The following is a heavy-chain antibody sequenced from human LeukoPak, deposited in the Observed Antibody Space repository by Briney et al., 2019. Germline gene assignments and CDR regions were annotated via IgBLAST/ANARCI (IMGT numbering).Heavy chain of an antibody. CDR2: ISGSGGST. D-gene: IGHD6-13*01. J-gene: IGHJ4*02. CDR1: GFTFSSYA. V-gene: IGHV3-23*01. CDR3: AKVRYQSADSSSWYYFDY. Sequence: GGSLRLSCAASGFTFSSYAMSWVRQAPGKGLEWVSAISGSGGSTYYADSVKGRFTISRDNSKNTLYLQMYSLRAEDTAVYYCAKVRYQSADSSSWYYFDYWGQGTLVTVSS.